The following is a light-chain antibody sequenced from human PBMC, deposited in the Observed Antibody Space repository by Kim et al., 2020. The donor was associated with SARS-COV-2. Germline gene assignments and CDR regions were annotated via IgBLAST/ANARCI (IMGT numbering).Light chain of an antibody. Sequence: EIVMTQSPATLSVSPGERATLSGRASQSVSSNLAWYQQKPGQAPRLLIYGASTRATGIPGRFSGSGSGTEFTLTISSLQSEDFAVYYCQQYSHWPLTFGGGTKLEI. J-gene: IGKJ4*01. CDR3: QQYSHWPLT. CDR1: QSVSSN. CDR2: GAS. V-gene: IGKV3-15*01.